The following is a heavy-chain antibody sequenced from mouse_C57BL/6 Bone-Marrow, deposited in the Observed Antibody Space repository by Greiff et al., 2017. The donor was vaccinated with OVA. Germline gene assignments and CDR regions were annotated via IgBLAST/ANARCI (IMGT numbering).Heavy chain of an antibody. J-gene: IGHJ2*01. CDR3: ARLTGTGDY. Sequence: QVQLQQPGAELVRPWSSVKLSCKASGYTFTSYWMDWVKQMPGQGLEWIGNIYPSDSETHYNQKFKDKATLTVDKSSSTAYMQLSSLTSEDSAVYYCARLTGTGDYWGQGTTLTVSS. V-gene: IGHV1-61*01. D-gene: IGHD4-1*01. CDR1: GYTFTSYW. CDR2: IYPSDSET.